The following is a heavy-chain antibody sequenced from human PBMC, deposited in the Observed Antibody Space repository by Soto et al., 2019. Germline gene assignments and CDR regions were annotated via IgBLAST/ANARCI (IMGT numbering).Heavy chain of an antibody. CDR3: AKALDYDSSGYYYFDY. D-gene: IGHD3-22*01. J-gene: IGHJ4*02. Sequence: EVQLVESGGGLVQSGRSLRLSCAASGFTFDDYAMHWVRQAPGKGLEWVSGISWNSGSIADADSVQGRFTISRDNAKNSLFLQMSSLRPEDTALYYCAKALDYDSSGYYYFDYWGQGTLVTVSS. CDR1: GFTFDDYA. CDR2: ISWNSGSI. V-gene: IGHV3-9*01.